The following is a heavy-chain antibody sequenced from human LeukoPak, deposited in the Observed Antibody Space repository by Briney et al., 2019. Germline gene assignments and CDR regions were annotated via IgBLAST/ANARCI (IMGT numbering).Heavy chain of an antibody. CDR2: ISGSGGST. J-gene: IGHJ4*02. D-gene: IGHD6-19*01. CDR3: AVVLAVAGTGGFFDY. Sequence: GGSLRLSCAASGFTFSSYAMSWVRQAPGKGLEWVSAISGSGGSTYYADSVKGRFTISRDNSKNTLYLQMNSLRAEDTAVYYCAVVLAVAGTGGFFDYWGQGTLVTVSS. V-gene: IGHV3-23*01. CDR1: GFTFSSYA.